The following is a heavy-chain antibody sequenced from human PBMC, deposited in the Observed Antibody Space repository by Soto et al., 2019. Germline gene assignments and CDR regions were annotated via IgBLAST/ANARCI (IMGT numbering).Heavy chain of an antibody. CDR2: ITHTVTNA. V-gene: IGHV3-21*06. D-gene: IGHD5-12*01. CDR1: GFSFSDYS. CDR3: ARARGNDGSSDY. Sequence: GGSLSLSCTASGFSFSDYSFNWVRQAPGQGLEWVSSITHTVTNAYYSDSAKGRFTISKDSADNSLILQMPSLRAEDTAVDHCARARGNDGSSDYWGQGTLVTVSS. J-gene: IGHJ4*02.